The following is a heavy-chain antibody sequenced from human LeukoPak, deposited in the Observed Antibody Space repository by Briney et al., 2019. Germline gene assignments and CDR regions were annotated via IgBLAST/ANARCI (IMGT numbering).Heavy chain of an antibody. V-gene: IGHV3-66*02. Sequence: PGGSLRLSCAASGFTVSSNYMSWVHQAPGKGLEWVSVIYSGGSTYYADSVKGRFTISRDNSKNTLYLQMNSLRPEDTAVYYCARSPRFGEFNSWGQGTLVTVSS. D-gene: IGHD3-10*02. CDR2: IYSGGST. CDR1: GFTVSSNY. CDR3: ARSPRFGEFNS. J-gene: IGHJ4*02.